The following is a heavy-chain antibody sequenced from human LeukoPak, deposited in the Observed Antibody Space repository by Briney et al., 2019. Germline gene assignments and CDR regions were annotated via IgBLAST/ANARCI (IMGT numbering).Heavy chain of an antibody. CDR2: ISSSSTST. D-gene: IGHD2-2*01. CDR3: TRDPASMDV. CDR1: GFSFSSYS. Sequence: GGSLRLSCAASGFSFSSYSMNWVRQAPGKGLECVSSISSSSTSTYYADSVKGRFTTSRDNAKNSVYLQMSSLRAEDTAVYYCTRDPASMDVWGKGTTVTVSS. J-gene: IGHJ6*03. V-gene: IGHV3-21*01.